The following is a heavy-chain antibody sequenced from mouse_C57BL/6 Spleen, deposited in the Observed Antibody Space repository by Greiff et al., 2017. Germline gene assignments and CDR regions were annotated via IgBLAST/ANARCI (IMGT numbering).Heavy chain of an antibody. V-gene: IGHV3-6*01. D-gene: IGHD1-1*01. CDR3: ARGGFYYGSSPHDY. CDR2: ISYDGSN. J-gene: IGHJ2*01. CDR1: GYSITSGYY. Sequence: EVQVVESGPGLVKPSQSLSLTCSVTGYSITSGYYWNWIRQFPGNKLEWMGYISYDGSNNYNPSLKNRISITRNTSKNPFFLKLNSVTTEDTATYYCARGGFYYGSSPHDYWGQGTTLTVSS.